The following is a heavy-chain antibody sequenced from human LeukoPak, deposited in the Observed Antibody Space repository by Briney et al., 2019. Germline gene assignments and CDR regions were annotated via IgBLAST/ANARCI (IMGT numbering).Heavy chain of an antibody. J-gene: IGHJ3*02. Sequence: ASVKVSCKASGYTFTSYYLLWVRQAPGQGLEWMGIINPSGGSTSYAQKFQGRVTMTRDTSTSTVYTELSSLRSEDTAVYYCARAITIFGVDSNDAFDIWGQGTMVTVSS. CDR1: GYTFTSYY. V-gene: IGHV1-46*01. D-gene: IGHD3-3*01. CDR3: ARAITIFGVDSNDAFDI. CDR2: INPSGGST.